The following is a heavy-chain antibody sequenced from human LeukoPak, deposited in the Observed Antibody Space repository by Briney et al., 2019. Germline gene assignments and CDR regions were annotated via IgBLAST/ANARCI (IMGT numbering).Heavy chain of an antibody. Sequence: ASVTVSCKASGYTFTTYWIHWVRQAPGQGLEWMGCMNPDNGVTGYAQRFQGRFTITRDTSVNTAYMHLSSLKSDNTAIYFCARDPGFLQSDYWGQGTLVTVPS. CDR1: GYTFTTYW. CDR2: MNPDNGVT. J-gene: IGHJ4*02. V-gene: IGHV1-2*02. D-gene: IGHD5-24*01. CDR3: ARDPGFLQSDY.